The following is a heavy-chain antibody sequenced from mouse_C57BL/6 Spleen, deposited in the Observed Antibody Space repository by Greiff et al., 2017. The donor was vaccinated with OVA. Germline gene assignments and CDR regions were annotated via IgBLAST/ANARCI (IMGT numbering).Heavy chain of an antibody. D-gene: IGHD3-2*02. J-gene: IGHJ2*01. CDR3: TTGQLRRD. Sequence: VQLQQSGAELVRPGASVKLSCTASGFNIKDDYMHWVKQRPEQGLEWIGWIDPENGDTEYASKFQGKATITADTSSNTAYLQLSSLTSEDTAVYYCTTGQLRRDWGQGTTLTVSS. CDR1: GFNIKDDY. CDR2: IDPENGDT. V-gene: IGHV14-4*01.